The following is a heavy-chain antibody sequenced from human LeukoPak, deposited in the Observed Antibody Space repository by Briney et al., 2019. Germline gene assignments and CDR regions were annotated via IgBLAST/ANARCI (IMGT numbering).Heavy chain of an antibody. V-gene: IGHV3-48*04. CDR2: ISSSSSTI. CDR1: GFSLSDFD. Sequence: GGSLRLSCAASGFSLSDFDMHWVRQAPGKGLEWVSYISSSSSTIYYADSVKGRFTISRDNAKNSLYLQMNSLRAEDTAVYYCAREKQQLVSFDYWGQGTLVTVSS. J-gene: IGHJ4*02. CDR3: AREKQQLVSFDY. D-gene: IGHD6-13*01.